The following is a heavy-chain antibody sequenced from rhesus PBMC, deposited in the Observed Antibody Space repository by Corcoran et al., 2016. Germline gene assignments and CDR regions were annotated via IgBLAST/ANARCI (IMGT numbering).Heavy chain of an antibody. D-gene: IGHD1-20*01. CDR1: GLTFSSYG. CDR3: ARGGLEQCFDY. J-gene: IGHJ4*01. Sequence: EVQLVESGGGLVQPGGSLRLSCAASGLTFSSYGMHWVRQAPGKGLEWVAVISYDVSKKYYADSGNDRFTISKDNAKNMLYMQMNNMKWEYTAVYYCARGGLEQCFDYWGHGVLVTVSS. CDR2: ISYDVSKK. V-gene: IGHV3-54*02.